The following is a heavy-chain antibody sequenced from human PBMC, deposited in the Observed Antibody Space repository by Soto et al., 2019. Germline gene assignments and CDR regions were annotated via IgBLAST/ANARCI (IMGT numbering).Heavy chain of an antibody. V-gene: IGHV3-23*01. D-gene: IGHD6-19*01. CDR2: ISGTGDRT. CDR3: ARSATGGRYGIGWYLSP. Sequence: EVQLSESGGGLVQPGGSLRLSCVASGISFSGYAMTWVRQAPGKGLECVSAISGTGDRTFYTESVQGRFTISRDNSQKTLHLEMNSLRVEDTAIYYCARSATGGRYGIGWYLSPWGQGALVTVSS. J-gene: IGHJ5*02. CDR1: GISFSGYA.